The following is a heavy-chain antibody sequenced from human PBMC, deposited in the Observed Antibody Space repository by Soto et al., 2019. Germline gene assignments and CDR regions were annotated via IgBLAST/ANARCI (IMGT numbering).Heavy chain of an antibody. CDR3: ARDKKDYEGPYNWFDP. J-gene: IGHJ5*02. CDR1: GGSISSGDYY. V-gene: IGHV4-30-4*01. CDR2: IYYSGST. D-gene: IGHD4-17*01. Sequence: QVQLQESGPGLVKPSQTLSLTCTVSGGSISSGDYYWSWIRQPPGKGLEWIGYIYYSGSTYYNPSLKSRVTISVDTSKTQFSLKLSSVTAADTAVYYCARDKKDYEGPYNWFDPWGQGTLVTVSS.